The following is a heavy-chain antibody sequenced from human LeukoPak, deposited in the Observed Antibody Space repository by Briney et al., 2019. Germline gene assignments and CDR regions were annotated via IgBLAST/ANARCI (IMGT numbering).Heavy chain of an antibody. CDR2: IYYSGST. Sequence: SETLSLTCTVSGGSISSGDYYWSWIRQPPGKGLEWMGYIYYSGSTYYNPSLKSRVTISVDTSKNQFSLKLSSVTAADTAVYYCATKIYYYDSSGYYHDAFDIWGQGTMVTVSS. D-gene: IGHD3-22*01. V-gene: IGHV4-30-4*01. CDR3: ATKIYYYDSSGYYHDAFDI. J-gene: IGHJ3*02. CDR1: GGSISSGDYY.